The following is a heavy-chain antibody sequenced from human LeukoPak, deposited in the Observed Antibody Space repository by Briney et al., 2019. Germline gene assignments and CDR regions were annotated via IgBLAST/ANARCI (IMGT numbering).Heavy chain of an antibody. D-gene: IGHD3-3*01. Sequence: GGSLRLSCAASGLTFSSYAMSWVRQAPGKGLEWVSAISGSGGSTYYADSVKGRFTISRDNSKNTLYLQMNSLRAEDTAVYYCAKVLYYDFWSGSVGFDPWGQGTLVTVSS. CDR2: ISGSGGST. J-gene: IGHJ5*02. CDR1: GLTFSSYA. CDR3: AKVLYYDFWSGSVGFDP. V-gene: IGHV3-23*01.